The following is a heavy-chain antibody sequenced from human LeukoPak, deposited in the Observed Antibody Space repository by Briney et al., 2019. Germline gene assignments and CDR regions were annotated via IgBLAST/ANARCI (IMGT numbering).Heavy chain of an antibody. CDR1: GGSISSYY. Sequence: SETLSLTCTVSGGSISSYYWSWIRQPAGKGLEWIGRIYTSGSTNYNPSLKSRVTISVDTSKNQFSLKLSSVTAADTAVYYCAREGPPIVGEQEVYYFDYWGQGTLVTVSS. D-gene: IGHD1-26*01. V-gene: IGHV4-4*07. CDR3: AREGPPIVGEQEVYYFDY. J-gene: IGHJ4*02. CDR2: IYTSGST.